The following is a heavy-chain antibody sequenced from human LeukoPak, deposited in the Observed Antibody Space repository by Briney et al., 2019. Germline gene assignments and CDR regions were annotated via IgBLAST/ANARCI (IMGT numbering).Heavy chain of an antibody. Sequence: SQTLSLTCAISGDSVSSNSAAWKWIRQSPSRGLEWLGRTYYRSQWYNDYAVSVESRITINPVTSKNQFSLQLNSVTPEDTAVYYCARDRGYSYGYFDAFDIWGQGTMVTVSS. D-gene: IGHD5-18*01. J-gene: IGHJ3*02. CDR2: TYYRSQWYN. CDR1: GDSVSSNSAA. V-gene: IGHV6-1*01. CDR3: ARDRGYSYGYFDAFDI.